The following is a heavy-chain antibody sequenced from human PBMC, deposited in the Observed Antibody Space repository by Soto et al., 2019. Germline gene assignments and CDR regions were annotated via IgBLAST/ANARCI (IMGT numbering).Heavy chain of an antibody. CDR1: GFSLSGHG. D-gene: IGHD2-2*02. J-gene: IGHJ4*02. CDR2: LSHDGRNQ. Sequence: QVQLVESGGGVVQPGRSLRLSCAAGGFSLSGHGMHGVRQAPGKGLEWVAVLSHDGRNQHYAGSVEGRFTISRDDSKNTLYLEMNSLRVEDTAVYYCAKENTFADYWGQGTLVTVSP. CDR3: AKENTFADY. V-gene: IGHV3-30*18.